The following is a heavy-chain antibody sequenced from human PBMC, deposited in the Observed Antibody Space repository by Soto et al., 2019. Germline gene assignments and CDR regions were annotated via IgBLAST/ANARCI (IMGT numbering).Heavy chain of an antibody. CDR3: ANLAKNYYHYMDV. D-gene: IGHD1-26*01. CDR1: GFSFSDYY. V-gene: IGHV3-11*01. Sequence: QVQLVESGGGLVKPGGSLRLSCAASGFSFSDYYMSWIRQAPGKGLEWVYLISTSGSSTDYADSVKGRFTISRDNAKNSLSLQMNSLRAEDTAVYYCANLAKNYYHYMDVWGKGTTVTVSS. CDR2: ISTSGSST. J-gene: IGHJ6*03.